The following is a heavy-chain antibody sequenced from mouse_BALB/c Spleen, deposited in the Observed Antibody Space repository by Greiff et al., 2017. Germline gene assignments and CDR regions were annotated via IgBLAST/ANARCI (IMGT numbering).Heavy chain of an antibody. CDR1: GFTFSDYY. V-gene: IGHV5-4*02. CDR2: ISDGGSYT. J-gene: IGHJ4*01. Sequence: DVKLVESGGGLVKPGGSLKLSCAASGFTFSDYYMYWVRQTPETRLEWVATISDGGSYTYYPDSVKGRFTISRDNAKNNLYLQMSSLKSEDTAMYYCASDHNPPTVVATGAMDYWGQGTSVTVSS. D-gene: IGHD1-1*01. CDR3: ASDHNPPTVVATGAMDY.